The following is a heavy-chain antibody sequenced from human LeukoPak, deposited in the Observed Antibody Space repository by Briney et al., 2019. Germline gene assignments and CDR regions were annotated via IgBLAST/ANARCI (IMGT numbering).Heavy chain of an antibody. CDR3: ARGHVWFDP. Sequence: GGSLRLSCAASGFTFSNYGMTWVREAPGKGLEWVANIKQDGSEKYYVDSVKGRFTISRDNAKNSLYLQMNSLRAEDMAVYYCARGHVWFDPSGQGTLVTVSS. V-gene: IGHV3-7*05. CDR2: IKQDGSEK. CDR1: GFTFSNYG. J-gene: IGHJ5*02.